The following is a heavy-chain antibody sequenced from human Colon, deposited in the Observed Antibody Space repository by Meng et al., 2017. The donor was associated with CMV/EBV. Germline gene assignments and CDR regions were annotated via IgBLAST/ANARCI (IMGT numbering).Heavy chain of an antibody. CDR3: AHKSLPAAFFDY. V-gene: IGHV2-5*02. Sequence: QSPLNESGRTLVKPTKTLKLTCTFLWFSLNTHEVGVGWFRQTPGKAPEWLAPIYWDDDKRYRSSLGNRLTLTHDASKNQVVLTMTDMDPVDTATYYCAHKSLPAAFFDYWSQGTLGLRLL. D-gene: IGHD2-2*01. J-gene: IGHJ4*02. CDR1: WFSLNTHEVG. CDR2: IYWDDDK.